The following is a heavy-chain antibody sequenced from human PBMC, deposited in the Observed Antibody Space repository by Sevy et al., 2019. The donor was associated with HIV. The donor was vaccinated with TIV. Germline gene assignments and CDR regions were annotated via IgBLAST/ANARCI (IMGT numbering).Heavy chain of an antibody. Sequence: GGSLRLSCAASGFSFNVFAMHWVRQTPGKGLEWVALISNEGTFTYYADSVKGRFTISRDTSKKMLYLEMNSVRVEDAAIYYCARQYNSGGYFFHSFAFWGQGTMVTVSS. J-gene: IGHJ3*01. D-gene: IGHD3-22*01. CDR1: GFSFNVFA. CDR3: ARQYNSGGYFFHSFAF. V-gene: IGHV3-30-3*01. CDR2: ISNEGTFT.